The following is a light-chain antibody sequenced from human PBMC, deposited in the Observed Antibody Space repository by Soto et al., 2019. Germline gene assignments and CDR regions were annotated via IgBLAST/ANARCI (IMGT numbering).Light chain of an antibody. CDR3: QWRSDWPPRLN. J-gene: IGKJ4*01. CDR2: DAS. V-gene: IGKV3-11*01. CDR1: ESIGNY. Sequence: EVVLTQSPATLSLSPGERATLSCRASESIGNYLAWYQQKLGQAPKLLIYDASHRAIGIPGRFSGDGSGTDFTLNISSLEPVDFAVYYCQWRSDWPPRLNSGGGTKVESK.